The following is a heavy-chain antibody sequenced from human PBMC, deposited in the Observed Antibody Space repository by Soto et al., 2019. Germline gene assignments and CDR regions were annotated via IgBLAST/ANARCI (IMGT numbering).Heavy chain of an antibody. Sequence: SETLSLTCAVYGGSFSGYYWSWIRQPPGKGLEWIGEINHSGSTNYNPSLKSRVTISVDTSKNQFSLKLSSVTAADTAVYYCARWVAARQDHPRFDYWGQGTLVTVSS. CDR1: GGSFSGYY. CDR3: ARWVAARQDHPRFDY. V-gene: IGHV4-34*01. D-gene: IGHD6-6*01. CDR2: INHSGST. J-gene: IGHJ4*02.